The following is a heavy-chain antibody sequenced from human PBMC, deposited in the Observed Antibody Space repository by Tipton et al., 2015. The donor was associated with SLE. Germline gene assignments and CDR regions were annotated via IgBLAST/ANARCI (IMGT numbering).Heavy chain of an antibody. V-gene: IGHV4-31*03. Sequence: TLSLTCSVSGGSFTRGGYYWSWIRQPPGKGLEWIGYIYFTGESTYYNPSLWSRVTISIDTSKNQLSLRMRSVTAADTAVYYCARVTWEPRVDPWGPGILVAVSS. D-gene: IGHD1-26*01. CDR1: GGSFTRGGYY. CDR2: IYFTGEST. CDR3: ARVTWEPRVDP. J-gene: IGHJ5*02.